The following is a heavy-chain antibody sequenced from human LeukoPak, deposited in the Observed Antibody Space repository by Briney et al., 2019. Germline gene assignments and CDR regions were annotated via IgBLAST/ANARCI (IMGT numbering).Heavy chain of an antibody. CDR2: IYHSGST. D-gene: IGHD2-2*01. J-gene: IGHJ4*02. CDR3: ARDSQLPDIDY. V-gene: IGHV4-38-2*02. Sequence: PSETLSLTCTVPGYSISSGYYWGWIRQPPGKGLEWIGSIYHSGSTYYNPSLKSRVTISVDTSKNQFSLKLSSVTAADTAVYYCARDSQLPDIDYWGQGTLVTVSS. CDR1: GYSISSGYY.